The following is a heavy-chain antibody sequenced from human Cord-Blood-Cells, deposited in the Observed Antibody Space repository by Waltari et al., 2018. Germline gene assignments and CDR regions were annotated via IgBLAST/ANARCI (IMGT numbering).Heavy chain of an antibody. Sequence: QVQLQESGPGPVKPSETLSLTCTVSGYSISSGYYWGWIRQPPGKGLEWIGSIYHSGSTYYNPSLKSRVTISVDTSKNQFSLKLSSVTAADTAVYYCARKSRCTNGVCYTPFDYWGQGTLVTVSS. CDR3: ARKSRCTNGVCYTPFDY. CDR2: IYHSGST. CDR1: GYSISSGYY. D-gene: IGHD2-8*01. J-gene: IGHJ4*02. V-gene: IGHV4-38-2*02.